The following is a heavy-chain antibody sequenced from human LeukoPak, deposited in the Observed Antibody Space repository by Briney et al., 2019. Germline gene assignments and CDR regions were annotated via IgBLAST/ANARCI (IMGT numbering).Heavy chain of an antibody. CDR3: ARDYDEDY. CDR1: GFTFSTYS. D-gene: IGHD5-12*01. CDR2: ISTSSSHI. V-gene: IGHV3-21*01. Sequence: GGSLRLPCAASGFTFSTYSMNWVRQAPGKGLEWASSISTSSSHIYYADSVKGRFTISRDNAKNSLYLQMHSLRAEDTAVYYCARDYDEDYWGQGTLVTVSS. J-gene: IGHJ4*02.